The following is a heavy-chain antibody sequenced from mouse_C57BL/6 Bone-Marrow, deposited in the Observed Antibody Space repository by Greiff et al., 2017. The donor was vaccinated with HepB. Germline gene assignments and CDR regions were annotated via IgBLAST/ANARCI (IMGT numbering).Heavy chain of an antibody. CDR2: IHPNSGST. Sequence: QVQLQHPGAELVKPGASVKLSCKASGYTFTSYWMHWVKQRPGQGLEWIGMIHPNSGSTNYNEKFKSKATLTVDKSSSTAYMQLSSLTSEDSAVYYCARSGLLRFDYWGQGTTLTVSS. D-gene: IGHD1-1*01. CDR1: GYTFTSYW. V-gene: IGHV1-64*01. CDR3: ARSGLLRFDY. J-gene: IGHJ2*01.